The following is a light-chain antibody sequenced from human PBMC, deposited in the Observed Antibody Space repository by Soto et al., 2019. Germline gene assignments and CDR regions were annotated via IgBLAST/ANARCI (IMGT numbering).Light chain of an antibody. Sequence: EIVLTQSPGTLSLSPGERATLSCRASQTVSSNYLAWYQQKPGQAPRLLIYSASTRATGIPDMFSGSGSGTDFTLTISILEPEDVAVYYCQQYGTSPLTFGEGTKVEIK. V-gene: IGKV3-20*01. CDR1: QTVSSNY. CDR2: SAS. J-gene: IGKJ4*02. CDR3: QQYGTSPLT.